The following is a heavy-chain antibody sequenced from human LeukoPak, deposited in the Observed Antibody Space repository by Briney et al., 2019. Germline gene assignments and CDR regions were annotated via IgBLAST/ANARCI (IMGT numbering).Heavy chain of an antibody. CDR2: ISYSGST. J-gene: IGHJ4*02. V-gene: IGHV4-59*01. Sequence: SETLSLTCTVSGGSIGSYYWSWIRQPPGKGLEWIGYISYSGSTNCNPSLKSRVTISVDTSKNQFSLKLSSVTAADTAVYFCARNLYDSSGSMGIYTFDYWGQGTLDTVSS. CDR3: ARNLYDSSGSMGIYTFDY. D-gene: IGHD3-22*01. CDR1: GGSIGSYY.